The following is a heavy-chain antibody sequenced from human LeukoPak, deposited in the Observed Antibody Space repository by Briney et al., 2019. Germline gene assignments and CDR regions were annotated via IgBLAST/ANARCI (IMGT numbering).Heavy chain of an antibody. V-gene: IGHV1-46*01. D-gene: IGHD4-17*01. CDR3: ARGTGLGGDYVSN. Sequence: ASVKVSCKASGGTFSSYAISWVRQAPGQGLEWMGVINPSGGTTSYAQKFQARVTMTRDTSTSTVYMELSSLGSEDTAVYYCARGTGLGGDYVSNWGQGTLVTVSS. CDR1: GGTFSSYA. J-gene: IGHJ4*02. CDR2: INPSGGTT.